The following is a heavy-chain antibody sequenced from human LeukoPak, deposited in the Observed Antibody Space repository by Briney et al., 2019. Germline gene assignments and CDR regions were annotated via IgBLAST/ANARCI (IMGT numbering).Heavy chain of an antibody. D-gene: IGHD3-10*01. J-gene: IGHJ6*04. Sequence: PGRSLRLSCAASGFTFSDYYMSWVRQAPGKGLEWVGFIRRKTYGETTEYAASVKGRFTISRDDSKSIAYLQMNSLKTEDTAVYYCSRADYYGSGSPISLDVWGKGTTVTVSS. CDR3: SRADYYGSGSPISLDV. CDR2: IRRKTYGETT. CDR1: GFTFSDYY. V-gene: IGHV3-49*04.